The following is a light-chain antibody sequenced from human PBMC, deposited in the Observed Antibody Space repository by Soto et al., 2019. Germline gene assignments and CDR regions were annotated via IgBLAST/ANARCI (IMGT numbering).Light chain of an antibody. CDR2: EVS. CDR1: SSDVGGYNY. J-gene: IGLJ1*01. V-gene: IGLV2-8*01. CDR3: GSYGGRNTCV. Sequence: QSALTQPPSASGSPGQSVTISCTGTSSDVGGYNYVSWYQQHPGKAPKLMISEVSKRPSGVPDRFSGSKSGNAAFLTVSGLEDDDAADYYCGSYGGRNTCVFGTGTKVTVL.